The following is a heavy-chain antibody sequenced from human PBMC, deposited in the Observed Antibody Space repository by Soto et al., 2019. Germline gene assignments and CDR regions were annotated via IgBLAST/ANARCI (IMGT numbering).Heavy chain of an antibody. J-gene: IGHJ4*02. CDR3: ARRPGVFDY. V-gene: IGHV1-69*06. CDR2: LVPVFGTA. CDR1: GGTFSSLA. D-gene: IGHD3-10*01. Sequence: QVQLVQSGAEVKKPGSSVKVSCKASGGTFSSLAISWVRQAPGQGLEWMGGLVPVFGTANYAQKFQDRVPITADKSTRTSYMELSSRRSEDTALYYCARRPGVFDYWGQGTLVTVSS.